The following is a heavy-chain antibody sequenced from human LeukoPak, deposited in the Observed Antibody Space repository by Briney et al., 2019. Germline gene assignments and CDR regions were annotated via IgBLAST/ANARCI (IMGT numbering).Heavy chain of an antibody. D-gene: IGHD6-13*01. V-gene: IGHV1-69*04. CDR1: GCTFSSYA. Sequence: ASVKVSCKASGCTFSSYAISWVRQAPGQGLEWMGRIIPILGIASYAQKFQGRVTITADKSTSTAYLELSSLRSEDTAVYYCAREPPAGGILHGLGVDDWGQGTLVTVSS. CDR3: AREPPAGGILHGLGVDD. J-gene: IGHJ4*02. CDR2: IIPILGIA.